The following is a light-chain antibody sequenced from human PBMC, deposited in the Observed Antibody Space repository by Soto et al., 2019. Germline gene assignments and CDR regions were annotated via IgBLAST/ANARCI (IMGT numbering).Light chain of an antibody. CDR3: QQSYSCPLT. Sequence: DIQMTPPPSSLSASVGDRVTITCRASESISSYLNWYQQKPGQAPKLVIYAASRLQSGVTSPFSVSGSWTGSTPSITSLQTEDFAPDDCQQSYSCPLTFGQGTKLDIK. V-gene: IGKV1-39*01. CDR2: AAS. CDR1: ESISSY. J-gene: IGKJ2*01.